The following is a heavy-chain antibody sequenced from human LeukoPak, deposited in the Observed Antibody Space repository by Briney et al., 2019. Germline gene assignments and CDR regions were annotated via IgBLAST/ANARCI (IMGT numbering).Heavy chain of an antibody. CDR1: GFTFSDYY. CDR2: ISSSGSTI. V-gene: IGHV3-11*04. CDR3: ARLAVAGIVWFDY. D-gene: IGHD6-19*01. J-gene: IGHJ4*02. Sequence: GGSLRLSCAASGFTFSDYYMSWVRQAPGKGLEWVSYISSSGSTIYYADSVKGRFTISRDNAKNSLYLQMNSLRAEDTAVYYCARLAVAGIVWFDYWGQGTLVTVSS.